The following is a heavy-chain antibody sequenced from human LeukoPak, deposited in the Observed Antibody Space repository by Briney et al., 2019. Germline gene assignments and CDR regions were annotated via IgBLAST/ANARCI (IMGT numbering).Heavy chain of an antibody. Sequence: SETLSLTCTVSGGSVSSYFWSWIRRPPGKGLEWIGYIDDSGNTNYSPSLKSQVSISIDKSKNQFSLKLSSVTAADTAVYYCASLGNYYDSSAVLTFSGAFDIWGQGAMVTVSS. D-gene: IGHD3-22*01. V-gene: IGHV4-59*02. CDR3: ASLGNYYDSSAVLTFSGAFDI. CDR1: GGSVSSYF. J-gene: IGHJ3*02. CDR2: IDDSGNT.